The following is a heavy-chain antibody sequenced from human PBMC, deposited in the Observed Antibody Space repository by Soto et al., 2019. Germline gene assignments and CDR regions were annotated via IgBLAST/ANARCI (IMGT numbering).Heavy chain of an antibody. Sequence: DVQLLESGGGLAQRGGSLRLSCAASGFSFSTYGMTWVRQAPGKGLEWVSYGGSGGSTYYADSAKGRFTISRDNSKNTLYLQMNSLRAEDTAVYYCVKFRGGAYHYDYMDVWGNGTTVTVSS. J-gene: IGHJ6*03. V-gene: IGHV3-23*01. CDR3: VKFRGGAYHYDYMDV. CDR2: YGGSGGST. CDR1: GFSFSTYG. D-gene: IGHD3-16*01.